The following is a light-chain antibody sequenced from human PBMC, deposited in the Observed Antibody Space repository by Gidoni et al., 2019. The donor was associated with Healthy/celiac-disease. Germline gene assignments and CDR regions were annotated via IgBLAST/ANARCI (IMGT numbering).Light chain of an antibody. Sequence: DIQMTQSPSSLSASVGDRVTITCRASQSISSYLNWYQQKPGKAPKLLIYAASSLQSGVPSRFSCSGSGTDFTLTISSLQPEYFATYYCQQSYSTPFGPGTKVDIK. CDR3: QQSYSTP. V-gene: IGKV1-39*01. J-gene: IGKJ3*01. CDR2: AAS. CDR1: QSISSY.